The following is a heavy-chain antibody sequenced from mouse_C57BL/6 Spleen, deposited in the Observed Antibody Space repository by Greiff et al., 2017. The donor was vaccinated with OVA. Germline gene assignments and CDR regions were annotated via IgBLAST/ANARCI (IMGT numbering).Heavy chain of an antibody. V-gene: IGHV1-82*01. CDR1: GYAFSSSW. Sequence: VQLQQSGPELVKPGASVKISCKASGYAFSSSWMNWVKQRPGKGLEWIGRIYPGDGDTNYNGKFKGKATLTADKSSSTAYRQLSSLTSEDSAVYFCARGDYYGSTLRDYYAMDYWGQGTSVTVSS. CDR2: IYPGDGDT. CDR3: ARGDYYGSTLRDYYAMDY. D-gene: IGHD1-1*01. J-gene: IGHJ4*01.